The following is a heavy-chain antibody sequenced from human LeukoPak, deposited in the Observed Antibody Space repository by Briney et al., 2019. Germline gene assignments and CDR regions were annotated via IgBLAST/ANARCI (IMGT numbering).Heavy chain of an antibody. CDR3: ARDQGTYYYDSSGLDY. CDR1: GGSISSYY. J-gene: IGHJ4*02. CDR2: IYYSGST. D-gene: IGHD3-22*01. V-gene: IGHV4-59*01. Sequence: SETLSLTCTVSGGSISSYYWSWIRQPPGKGLEWIGYIYYSGSTNYNPSLKSRVTISVDTSKNQFSLKPSSVTAADTAVYYCARDQGTYYYDSSGLDYWGQGTLVTVSS.